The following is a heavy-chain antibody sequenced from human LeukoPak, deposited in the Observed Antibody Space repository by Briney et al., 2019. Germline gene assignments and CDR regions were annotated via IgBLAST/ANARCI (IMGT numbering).Heavy chain of an antibody. CDR2: INPNIGDT. CDR1: GYTFIGYY. V-gene: IGHV1-2*06. CDR3: ARDHPDCSADSCHS. Sequence: ASVKVSCKASGYTFIGYYIHWVRQAPGQGLEWMGRINPNIGDTDYAQKFQGRVTMTRDTSISTAYMELSGLTPDDTAVYYCARDHPDCSADSCHSWGQGTLVTVSS. J-gene: IGHJ4*02. D-gene: IGHD2-15*01.